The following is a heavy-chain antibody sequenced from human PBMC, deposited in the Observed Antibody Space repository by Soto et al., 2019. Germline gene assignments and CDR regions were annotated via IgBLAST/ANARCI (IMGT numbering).Heavy chain of an antibody. Sequence: ASVKVSFKVSGYTLTELSMHWVRQAPGKGLEWMGGFDPEDGETIYAQKFQGRVTMTEDTSTDTAYMELSSLRSEDTAVYYCATGARLGIFGVFTENQNFDYWSQGALVTVSS. J-gene: IGHJ4*02. CDR2: FDPEDGET. D-gene: IGHD3-3*01. V-gene: IGHV1-24*01. CDR1: GYTLTELS. CDR3: ATGARLGIFGVFTENQNFDY.